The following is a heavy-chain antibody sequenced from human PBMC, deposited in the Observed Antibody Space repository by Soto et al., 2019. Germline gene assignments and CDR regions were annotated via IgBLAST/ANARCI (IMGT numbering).Heavy chain of an antibody. CDR1: GFTFSSYA. Sequence: GGSLRLSCAASGFTFSSYAMHWVRQAPGKGLEWVAVISYDGSNKYYADSVKGRFTISRDNSKNTLYLQMNSLRAEDTAVYYCARDSKQQLVRDYYYYYGMDVWGQGTTVTVSS. CDR3: ARDSKQQLVRDYYYYYGMDV. CDR2: ISYDGSNK. V-gene: IGHV3-30-3*01. J-gene: IGHJ6*02. D-gene: IGHD6-13*01.